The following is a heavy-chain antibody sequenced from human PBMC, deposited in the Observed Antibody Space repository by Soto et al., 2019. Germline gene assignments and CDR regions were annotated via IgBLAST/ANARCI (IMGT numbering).Heavy chain of an antibody. CDR3: ARDGLRFLECLKGDWFDP. D-gene: IGHD3-3*01. CDR1: GYTFTSYG. J-gene: IGHJ5*02. CDR2: ISAYNGNT. V-gene: IGHV1-18*01. Sequence: ASVKVSFKASGYTFTSYGISWVRQAPGQGLEWMGWISAYNGNTNYAQKLQGRVTMTTDTSTSTAYMELRSLRSDDTAVYYCARDGLRFLECLKGDWFDPWGQGTLVTVSS.